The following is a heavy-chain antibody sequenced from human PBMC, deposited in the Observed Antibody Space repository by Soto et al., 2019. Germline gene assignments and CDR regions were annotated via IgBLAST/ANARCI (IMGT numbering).Heavy chain of an antibody. D-gene: IGHD3-10*01. CDR1: GGSISDGAYY. Sequence: PSETLSLTCTVSGGSISDGAYYWSWIRQPPGKGLEWIGHIYDSGNTYNNPSLKSRLTISVDTSKNHFSLNLNSVTAADTAVYYCTTVARTYYYGSGSSSYFDYWGQGTLVTVSS. CDR3: TTVARTYYYGSGSSSYFDY. J-gene: IGHJ4*02. V-gene: IGHV4-30-4*01. CDR2: IYDSGNT.